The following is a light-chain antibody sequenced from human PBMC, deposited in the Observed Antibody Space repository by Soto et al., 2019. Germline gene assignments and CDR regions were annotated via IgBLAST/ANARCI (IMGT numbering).Light chain of an antibody. CDR3: SSYAGSKNVI. V-gene: IGLV2-8*01. CDR1: ASNVGGYNY. Sequence: QSALTQPPSASGSPGQSVTISCTGAASNVGGYNYVSWYQQHPGKAPKLIISKSRERPSGVPDRFSGSKSGNTAALTVSGLKAEDEAEYYCSSYAGSKNVIFGGGTKLTGL. CDR2: KSR. J-gene: IGLJ2*01.